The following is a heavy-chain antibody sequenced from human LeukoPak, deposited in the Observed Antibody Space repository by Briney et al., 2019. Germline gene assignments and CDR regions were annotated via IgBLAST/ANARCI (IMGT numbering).Heavy chain of an antibody. CDR1: GFTFSDYY. J-gene: IGHJ4*02. V-gene: IGHV3-11*05. CDR3: AGAGSERRPLDY. Sequence: PGGSLRLSCAASGFTFSDYYMNWIRQAPGKGLEWVSYISTSSTYTSYADSVKGRFTISRDNAKNSLSLQMSSLRAEDTPVYYCAGAGSERRPLDYWGQGTLVTVSS. CDR2: ISTSSTYT. D-gene: IGHD1-1*01.